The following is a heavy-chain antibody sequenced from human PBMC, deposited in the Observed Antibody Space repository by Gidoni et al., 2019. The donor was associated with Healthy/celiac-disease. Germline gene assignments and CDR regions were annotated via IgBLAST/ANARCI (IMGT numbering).Heavy chain of an antibody. D-gene: IGHD3-22*01. CDR3: ARDKRYDSSGYYYDY. Sequence: QVQLVQSGAEVKKPASSVTVSCKASGGTFSSYAISWVRQAPGQGLEWMGRIIPILGIANYAQKFQGRVTITADKSTSTAYMELSSLRAEDTAVYYCARDKRYDSSGYYYDYWGQGTLVTVSS. CDR2: IIPILGIA. J-gene: IGHJ4*02. V-gene: IGHV1-69*09. CDR1: GGTFSSYA.